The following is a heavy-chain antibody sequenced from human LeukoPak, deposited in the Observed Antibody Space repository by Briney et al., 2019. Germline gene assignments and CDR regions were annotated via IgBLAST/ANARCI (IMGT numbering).Heavy chain of an antibody. CDR3: ARHSGVVVAASFSMSALGDWFDP. CDR2: IRYDGSNK. V-gene: IGHV3-30*02. Sequence: GGSLRLSCAASGFTFSSYGMHWVRQAPGKGLEWVAFIRYDGSNKYYADSVKGRFTISRDNSKNTLYLQMNSLRAEDTAVYYCARHSGVVVAASFSMSALGDWFDPWGQGTLVTVSS. D-gene: IGHD2-15*01. CDR1: GFTFSSYG. J-gene: IGHJ5*02.